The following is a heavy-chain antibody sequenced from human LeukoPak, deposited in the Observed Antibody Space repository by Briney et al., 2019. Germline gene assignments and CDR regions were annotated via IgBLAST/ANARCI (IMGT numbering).Heavy chain of an antibody. V-gene: IGHV3-11*01. J-gene: IGHJ3*02. CDR2: ISSSGRTI. CDR3: AKGPPVLTGYYKRAFDI. CDR1: GFSFSDHY. D-gene: IGHD3-9*01. Sequence: PGGSLRLSCAASGFSFSDHYLTWIRQAPGKGLEWVSYISSSGRTINYEDSVKGRFTISRDNAKNSLYLQMNSLRAEDTALYYCAKGPPVLTGYYKRAFDIWGQGTMVTVSS.